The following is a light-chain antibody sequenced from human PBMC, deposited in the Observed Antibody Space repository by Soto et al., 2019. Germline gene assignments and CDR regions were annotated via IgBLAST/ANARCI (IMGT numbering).Light chain of an antibody. Sequence: QSVLTQPPSVSGAPGQRVTISCTGGNSNIGASNDVHWYQQIPGTAPKLLIYGNSNRPSGVPDRFSGSKSGTSASLAITGLQAEDEADYYCQSYDSSLSGFFVFGTGTKLTVL. CDR3: QSYDSSLSGFFV. CDR2: GNS. V-gene: IGLV1-40*01. J-gene: IGLJ1*01. CDR1: NSNIGASND.